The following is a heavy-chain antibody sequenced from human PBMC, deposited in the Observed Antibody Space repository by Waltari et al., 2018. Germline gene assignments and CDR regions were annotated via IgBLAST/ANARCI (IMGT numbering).Heavy chain of an antibody. V-gene: IGHV3-21*01. J-gene: IGHJ6*02. CDR1: AFILSRHS. CDR3: VSPALPGAHYYYYYGMDF. Sequence: EVQLVESGGGLVKPGGSLRLSCAASAFILSRHSMNWVRQAPGKGLEWVSSISSISTYKYYADSVRGRFTISRDNAMNSLYLQLNSLRAEDTAVYYCVSPALPGAHYYYYYGMDFWGQGTTVTVSS. D-gene: IGHD2-2*01. CDR2: ISSISTYK.